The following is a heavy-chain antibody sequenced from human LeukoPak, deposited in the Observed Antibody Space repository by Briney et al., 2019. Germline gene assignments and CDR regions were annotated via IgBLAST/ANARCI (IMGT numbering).Heavy chain of an antibody. J-gene: IGHJ4*02. CDR1: GGSINSFY. CDR2: IYYSGST. CDR3: ATGKWPNDY. D-gene: IGHD5-12*01. Sequence: PSETLSLTCTVSGGSINSFYWSWIRQPPGKGLEWIGYIYYSGSTNYNPSLKSRVTISVDTSKNQLSLKLSSVTAADTAMYYCATGKWPNDYWGQGTPVTVSS. V-gene: IGHV4-59*01.